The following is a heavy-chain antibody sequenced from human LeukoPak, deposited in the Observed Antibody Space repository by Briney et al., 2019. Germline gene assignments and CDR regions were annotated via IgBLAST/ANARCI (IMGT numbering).Heavy chain of an antibody. CDR2: ISYDGSNK. Sequence: GGSLRLSCAASGFTFSSYAMHWVRQAPGKGLEWVAVISYDGSNKYYADSVKGRFTISRDNSKNTLYLQMNSLRAEDTAVYYCARGVAAAGALLHDAFDVWGQGTMVTVSS. D-gene: IGHD6-13*01. CDR3: ARGVAAAGALLHDAFDV. J-gene: IGHJ3*01. CDR1: GFTFSSYA. V-gene: IGHV3-30*04.